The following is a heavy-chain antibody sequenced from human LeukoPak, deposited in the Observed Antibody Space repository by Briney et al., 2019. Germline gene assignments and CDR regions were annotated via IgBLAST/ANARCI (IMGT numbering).Heavy chain of an antibody. V-gene: IGHV1-2*02. CDR2: INPNSGGT. D-gene: IGHD2-15*01. Sequence: ASVRVSCKASGYTFTGYYMHWVRQAPGEGREWMGWINPNSGGTNYAQKFQGRVPMTSDPSISTAYMELSRLRSDDTAVYYCARVGNAGGSDYWGQGTLVTVSS. J-gene: IGHJ4*02. CDR1: GYTFTGYY. CDR3: ARVGNAGGSDY.